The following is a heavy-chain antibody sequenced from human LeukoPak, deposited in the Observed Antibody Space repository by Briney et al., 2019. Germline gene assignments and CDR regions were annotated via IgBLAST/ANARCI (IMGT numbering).Heavy chain of an antibody. CDR3: ARAAYDSSGNNWFDP. Sequence: GGSLRLSCAASGFTFSSYSMNWVRQAPGKGLEWVAVIWYDGSNKYYADSVKGRFTISRDNSKNTLYLQMNSLRAEDTAVYYCARAAYDSSGNNWFDPWGQGTLVTVSS. V-gene: IGHV3-33*08. D-gene: IGHD3-22*01. CDR1: GFTFSSYS. J-gene: IGHJ5*02. CDR2: IWYDGSNK.